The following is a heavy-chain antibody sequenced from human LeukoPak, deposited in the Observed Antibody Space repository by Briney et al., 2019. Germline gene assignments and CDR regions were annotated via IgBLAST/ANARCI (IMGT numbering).Heavy chain of an antibody. V-gene: IGHV3-30*02. J-gene: IGHJ4*02. CDR1: GFTFSSSG. D-gene: IGHD3-10*01. CDR2: IRYDGSNK. Sequence: GGSLRLSCAASGFTFSSSGMHWVRQAPGKGLEWVAFIRYDGSNKYYADSVKGRFTISRDNSKNTLYLQMNSLRAEDTAVYYCAKLGDYYGSGSYFDYWGQGTLVTVSS. CDR3: AKLGDYYGSGSYFDY.